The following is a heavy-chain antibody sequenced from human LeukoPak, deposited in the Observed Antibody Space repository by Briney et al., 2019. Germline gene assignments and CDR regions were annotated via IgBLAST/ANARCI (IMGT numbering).Heavy chain of an antibody. CDR2: ISSSSSTI. V-gene: IGHV3-48*04. J-gene: IGHJ1*01. CDR3: ARDISTGSQSRFQH. D-gene: IGHD3-9*01. Sequence: QPGGSLRLSCAASGFTFSSYSMTWVRQAPGKGLEWVSYISSSSSTIYYADSVKGRFTISRDNAKNSLYLQMNSLRAEDTAVYYCARDISTGSQSRFQHWGQGTQVTVSS. CDR1: GFTFSSYS.